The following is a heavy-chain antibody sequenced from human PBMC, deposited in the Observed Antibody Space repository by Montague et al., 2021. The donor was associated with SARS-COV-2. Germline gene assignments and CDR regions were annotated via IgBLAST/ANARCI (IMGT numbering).Heavy chain of an antibody. D-gene: IGHD1-1*01. CDR2: INYGGST. CDR1: GGSLSGYH. V-gene: IGHV4-34*01. CDR3: ARGAPGY. Sequence: SETLSLTYAVYGGSLSGYHWTWIRQSPGEGLEWIGQINYGGSTKYNPSLKSRVTISIDTSKNQFSLKLTSVTAADTAVYYCARGAPGYWGQGTLVTVSS. J-gene: IGHJ4*02.